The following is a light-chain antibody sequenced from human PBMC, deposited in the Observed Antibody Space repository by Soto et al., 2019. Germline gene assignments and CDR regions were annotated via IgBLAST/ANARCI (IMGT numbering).Light chain of an antibody. J-gene: IGLJ1*01. V-gene: IGLV1-44*01. CDR2: NNN. CDR3: AAWDDSLTGPV. Sequence: QSVLTQPPSASGTPGQTVIISCSGSRSDIGSNSVNWYQHLPGTAPKLLIYNNNQRPSGVPDRFSGSKSGTSASLAISGLQSEDEADYYCAAWDDSLTGPVLGTGTRSPS. CDR1: RSDIGSNS.